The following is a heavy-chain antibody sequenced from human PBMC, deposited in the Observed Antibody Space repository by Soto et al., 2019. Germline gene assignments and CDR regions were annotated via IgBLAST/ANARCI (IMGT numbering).Heavy chain of an antibody. V-gene: IGHV1-46*01. D-gene: IGHD6-13*01. CDR2: ISPSGGST. CDR3: ATGSSSWYSDY. CDR1: GYTFTSYY. J-gene: IGHJ4*02. Sequence: ASVKVSCKASGYTFTSYYMHWVRQAPGQGLEWMGIISPSGGSTSYAQKFQGRVTMTRDTSTSTVYMELSSLRSEDTAVYYCATGSSSWYSDYWGQGTLVTVSS.